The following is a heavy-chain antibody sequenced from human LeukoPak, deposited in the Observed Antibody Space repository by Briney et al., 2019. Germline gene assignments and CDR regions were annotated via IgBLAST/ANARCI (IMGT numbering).Heavy chain of an antibody. CDR3: TKDMDPGGINV. J-gene: IGHJ6*02. CDR1: GFTFHEKYA. D-gene: IGHD2-2*03. CDR2: FSLDSDNV. V-gene: IGHV3-9*01. Sequence: AGGSLRLSCGASGFTFHEKYAMHWVRPAPGKGLEWVSGFSLDSDNVGYADSVRGRFTVSRDRAKNSLYLQMNYLRPEDTALYFCTKDMDPGGINVWGQGTTVIVSS.